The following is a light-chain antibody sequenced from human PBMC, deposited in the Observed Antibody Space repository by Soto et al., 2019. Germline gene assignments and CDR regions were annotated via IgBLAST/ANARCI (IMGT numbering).Light chain of an antibody. CDR2: DVN. V-gene: IGLV2-14*01. CDR3: SSYTSSHTRV. J-gene: IGLJ1*01. Sequence: LTQPASVSGSPGQSITISCTGTSSDVGGYDFVSWYQHHPGKAPKLLIYDVNNRPSGLSDRFSGSKSGNTASLTISGLQTEDEADYYCSSYTSSHTRVFGTGTKVTVL. CDR1: SSDVGGYDF.